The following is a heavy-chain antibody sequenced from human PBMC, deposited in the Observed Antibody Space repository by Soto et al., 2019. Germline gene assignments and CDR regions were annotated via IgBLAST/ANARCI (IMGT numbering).Heavy chain of an antibody. D-gene: IGHD5-18*01. Sequence: ASVKVSCKASGYTFTSYGIRWVRQAPGQGLEWMGWISAYNGNTNYAQKLQGRVTMTTDTSTSTAYMELRSLRSDDTAVYYCARDHGDTAMVNFDYWGQGTLVTVPS. CDR3: ARDHGDTAMVNFDY. V-gene: IGHV1-18*01. CDR2: ISAYNGNT. J-gene: IGHJ4*02. CDR1: GYTFTSYG.